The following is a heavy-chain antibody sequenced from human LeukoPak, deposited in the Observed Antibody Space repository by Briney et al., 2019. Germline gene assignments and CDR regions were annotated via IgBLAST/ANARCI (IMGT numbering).Heavy chain of an antibody. V-gene: IGHV1-24*01. CDR1: GYSLTDLS. D-gene: IGHD2-2*01. CDR2: FDLEDGKT. J-gene: IGHJ4*02. Sequence: ASVKVSCKVSGYSLTDLSKYWVRQAPGKGPEWMGGFDLEDGKTIYAQKFEGRLTMTEDTSSDTAYMELSSLRSDDTAVYYCAVGDPYQLLEEWGQGTLVTVSS. CDR3: AVGDPYQLLEE.